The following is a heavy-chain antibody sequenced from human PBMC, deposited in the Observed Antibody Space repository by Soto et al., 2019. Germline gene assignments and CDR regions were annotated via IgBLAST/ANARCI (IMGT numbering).Heavy chain of an antibody. D-gene: IGHD3-3*01. Sequence: PGGSLRLSCAGSGFTFSSYSMNWVRQAPGKGLEWVSSISSSSYIYYADSVKGRFTISRDNAKNSLYLQMNSLRAEDTAVYYCARARDFLSPIQINEFDPLGQGNLVTVSS. V-gene: IGHV3-21*01. CDR3: ARARDFLSPIQINEFDP. J-gene: IGHJ5*02. CDR1: GFTFSSYS. CDR2: ISSSSYI.